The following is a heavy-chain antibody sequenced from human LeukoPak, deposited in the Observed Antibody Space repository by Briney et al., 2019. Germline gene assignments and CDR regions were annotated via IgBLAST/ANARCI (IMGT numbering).Heavy chain of an antibody. V-gene: IGHV3-48*03. CDR2: ISSSGSTI. CDR3: ARDLMGIAVAATHDY. Sequence: GGSLRLSCAASGFIFSSYEMNWVRQAPGKGLEWVSYISSSGSTIYYADSVKGRFTISRDNAKNSLYLQMNSLRAEDTAVYYCARDLMGIAVAATHDYWGQGTLVTVSS. D-gene: IGHD6-19*01. J-gene: IGHJ4*02. CDR1: GFIFSSYE.